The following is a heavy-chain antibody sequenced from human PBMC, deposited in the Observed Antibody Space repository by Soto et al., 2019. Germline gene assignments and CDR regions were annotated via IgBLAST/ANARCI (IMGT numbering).Heavy chain of an antibody. V-gene: IGHV4-59*01. CDR2: IYYSGST. J-gene: IGHJ6*03. CDR1: GGTISSYC. CDR3: ARDHSSSATGNYYYYMDV. D-gene: IGHD6-6*01. Sequence: PSETLSLTCTVSGGTISSYCWSWIRQPPGKGLEWIGYIYYSGSTNYNPSLKSRVTISVDTSKNQFSLKLSSVTAADTAVYYCARDHSSSATGNYYYYMDVWGKGTTVTVSS.